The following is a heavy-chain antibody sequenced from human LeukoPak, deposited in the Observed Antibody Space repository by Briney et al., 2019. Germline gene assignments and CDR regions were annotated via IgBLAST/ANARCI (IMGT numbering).Heavy chain of an antibody. V-gene: IGHV3-11*01. D-gene: IGHD3-3*01. J-gene: IGHJ4*02. Sequence: GGSLRLSCAASGFTFSDYYMSWIRQAPGKGLEWVSYISSSGSTIYYADSVKGRFTSSRDNVKSSLYLQMNSLRAEDTAVYYCARLYYDFWSGPNYYFDYWGQGTLVTVSS. CDR1: GFTFSDYY. CDR2: ISSSGSTI. CDR3: ARLYYDFWSGPNYYFDY.